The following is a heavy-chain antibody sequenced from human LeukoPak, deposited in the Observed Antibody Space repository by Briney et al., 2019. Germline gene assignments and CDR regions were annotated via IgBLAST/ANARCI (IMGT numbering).Heavy chain of an antibody. D-gene: IGHD3-22*01. CDR3: ARPSGYYAFDS. Sequence: GGSLRLSCEASGFSFSSYSMDWVRQAPGKGLEWVASITSGSRYLYYGDSVKGRFTVSRDNTKNSPHLQMNSLRVDDTAVYYCARPSGYYAFDSWGQGTLVTVSS. J-gene: IGHJ4*02. V-gene: IGHV3-21*06. CDR1: GFSFSSYS. CDR2: ITSGSRYL.